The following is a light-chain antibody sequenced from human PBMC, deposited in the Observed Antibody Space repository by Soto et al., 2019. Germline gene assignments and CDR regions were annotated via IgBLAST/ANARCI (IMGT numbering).Light chain of an antibody. CDR2: DAS. V-gene: IGKV3-11*01. Sequence: EIVLTQSPATLPVSPGDRATLSFRASQNVLRNVAWYKQKPGQAPRIISYDASNRPTDIPARFSGSGSGTEFTLTISSLQPEDFEVYYCQQRSNWPLTFGQGTRLEIK. CDR1: QNVLRN. CDR3: QQRSNWPLT. J-gene: IGKJ5*01.